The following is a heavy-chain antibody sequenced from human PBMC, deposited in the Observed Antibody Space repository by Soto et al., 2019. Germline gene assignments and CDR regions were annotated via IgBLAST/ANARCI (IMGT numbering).Heavy chain of an antibody. J-gene: IGHJ6*03. D-gene: IGHD3-9*01. V-gene: IGHV1-69*04. Sequence: SVKVSCKASGGTFSSYSISWVRQAPGQRLEWMGRIIPILGIANYAQTFQGRVTITADKSTSTAYMELSSLRSEDTAVYYCARERNYDILTGYSGPTNMDVWGKGTTVTVSS. CDR2: IIPILGIA. CDR3: ARERNYDILTGYSGPTNMDV. CDR1: GGTFSSYS.